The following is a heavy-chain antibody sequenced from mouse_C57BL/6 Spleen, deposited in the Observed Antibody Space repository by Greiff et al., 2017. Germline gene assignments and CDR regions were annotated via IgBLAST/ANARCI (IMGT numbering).Heavy chain of an antibody. J-gene: IGHJ3*01. D-gene: IGHD3-2*02. CDR3: HSSGFAY. Sequence: VQLQQPGAELVKPGASVKLSCKASGYTFTSYWMQWVKQRPGQGLEWIGEIDPSDSYTNYNQKFKGKATLTVDTSSSTAYMQLSSLTSEDSAVYYCHSSGFAYWGQGTLVTVSA. CDR2: IDPSDSYT. V-gene: IGHV1-50*01. CDR1: GYTFTSYW.